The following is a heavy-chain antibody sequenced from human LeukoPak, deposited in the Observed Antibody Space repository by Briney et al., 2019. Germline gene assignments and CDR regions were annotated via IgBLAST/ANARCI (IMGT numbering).Heavy chain of an antibody. CDR2: ISGSGGDT. J-gene: IGHJ4*02. V-gene: IGHV3-23*01. Sequence: GRSLRLSCAASGFTFSNFLMTWVRQAPGKGPEWVSAISGSGGDTYYADSVKGRFTISRDNSKNTLYLQMNSLRAEDTAVYYCAKKGATTGDFDYWGQGTLVTVSS. CDR3: AKKGATTGDFDY. CDR1: GFTFSNFL. D-gene: IGHD1-26*01.